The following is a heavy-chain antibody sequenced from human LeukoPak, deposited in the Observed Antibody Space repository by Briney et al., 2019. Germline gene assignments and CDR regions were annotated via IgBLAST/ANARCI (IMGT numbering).Heavy chain of an antibody. J-gene: IGHJ4*02. CDR2: INAGNGNT. CDR3: AREDIAVAADY. V-gene: IGHV1-3*01. Sequence: GASVKVSCKASGYTFTSYAMHWVRQAPGQRLEWMGWINAGNGNTKYSQKFQGRVTITRDTSASTAYMELSSLRSEDTAVYHCAREDIAVAADYWGQGTLVTVSS. D-gene: IGHD6-19*01. CDR1: GYTFTSYA.